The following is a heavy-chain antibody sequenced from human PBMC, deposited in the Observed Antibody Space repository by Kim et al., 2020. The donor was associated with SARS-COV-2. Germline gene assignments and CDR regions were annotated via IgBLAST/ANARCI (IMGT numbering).Heavy chain of an antibody. V-gene: IGHV4-34*01. CDR3: ARGVGRLRFPFDY. CDR1: GGSFSGYY. Sequence: SETLSLTCAVYGGSFSGYYWSWIRQPPGKGLEWIGEINHSGSTNYNPSLKSRVTISVDTSKNQFSLKLSSVTAADTAVYYCARGVGRLRFPFDYWGQGTL. CDR2: INHSGST. D-gene: IGHD5-12*01. J-gene: IGHJ4*02.